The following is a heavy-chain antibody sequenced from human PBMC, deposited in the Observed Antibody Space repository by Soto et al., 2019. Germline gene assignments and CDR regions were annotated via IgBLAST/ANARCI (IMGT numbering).Heavy chain of an antibody. CDR3: AKDDMSWGSGSYYNH. D-gene: IGHD3-10*01. Sequence: GGSLRLSCAASGFTFSSYAMSWVRQAPGKGLEWVSAISGSGGSTYYADSVKGRFTISRDNSKNTLYLQMNSLRAEDTAVYYCAKDDMSWGSGSYYNHWGQGTLVTVSS. J-gene: IGHJ4*02. V-gene: IGHV3-23*01. CDR2: ISGSGGST. CDR1: GFTFSSYA.